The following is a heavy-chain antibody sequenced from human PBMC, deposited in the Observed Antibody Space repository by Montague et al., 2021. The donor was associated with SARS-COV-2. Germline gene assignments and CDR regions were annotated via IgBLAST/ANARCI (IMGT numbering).Heavy chain of an antibody. D-gene: IGHD3-3*01. J-gene: IGHJ6*02. CDR1: GGSISSYY. V-gene: IGHV4-59*01. Sequence: SETLSLTCTVSGGSISSYYWSWIRLPPGKGLEWIGYIYYSGSTNYNPSLKSRVTISVDTSKNQFSLKLSSVTAADTAVYYCAREESGFDYYYGMDVWGQGTTVTVAS. CDR3: AREESGFDYYYGMDV. CDR2: IYYSGST.